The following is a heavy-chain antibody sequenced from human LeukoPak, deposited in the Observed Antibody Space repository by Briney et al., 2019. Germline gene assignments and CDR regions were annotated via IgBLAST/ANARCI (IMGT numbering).Heavy chain of an antibody. V-gene: IGHV3-33*06. D-gene: IGHD4-17*01. CDR2: IWYDGSNK. J-gene: IGHJ4*02. Sequence: GGSLRLSCAASGFTFSSYGMHWVRQAPGKGLEWVAVIWYDGSNKYYADSVKGRFTISRDNSKNTLYLQMNSLRAEDTAVYYCAKSQTRITTVTPHDYWGQGTLVTVSS. CDR1: GFTFSSYG. CDR3: AKSQTRITTVTPHDY.